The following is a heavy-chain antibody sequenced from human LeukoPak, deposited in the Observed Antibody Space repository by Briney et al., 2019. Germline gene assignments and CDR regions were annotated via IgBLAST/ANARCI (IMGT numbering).Heavy chain of an antibody. J-gene: IGHJ4*02. V-gene: IGHV4-39*01. CDR1: GGSISSSSYY. CDR2: IYYSGST. Sequence: SETLSLTCTVSGGSISSSSYYWGWIRQPPGKGLEWIGSIYYSGSTYYNPSLKSRVTISVDTSKNQFSLKLSSVTAEDTAVYYCARPSRGYSYEFDYWGQGTLVTVSS. D-gene: IGHD5-18*01. CDR3: ARPSRGYSYEFDY.